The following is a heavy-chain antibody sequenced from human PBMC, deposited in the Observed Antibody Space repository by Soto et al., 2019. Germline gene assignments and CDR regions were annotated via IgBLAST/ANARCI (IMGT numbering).Heavy chain of an antibody. CDR2: IKQDGSEK. D-gene: IGHD6-19*01. V-gene: IGHV3-7*03. J-gene: IGHJ4*02. Sequence: EVQLVGSGGGLVQPGGSLRLSCAAAGFTFSSYWMSWVRQAPGKGLERVAKIKQDGSEKYYVDSVKGRFTISRDNAKNSLYLQMNSLRAEDTAVYYCARDQSWGYSSGWYDYWGQGTLVTVSS. CDR1: GFTFSSYW. CDR3: ARDQSWGYSSGWYDY.